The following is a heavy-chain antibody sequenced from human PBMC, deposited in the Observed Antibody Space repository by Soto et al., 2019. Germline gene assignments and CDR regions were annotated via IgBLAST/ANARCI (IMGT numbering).Heavy chain of an antibody. Sequence: SETLSLTCTVSGGSISSSSYYWGWIRQPPGKGLEWIGSIYYSGSTYYNPSLKSRVTISVDTSKNQFSLKLSSVTAADTAVYYCARHPSYDILTGYYISYYYMDVWGKGTTVTVSS. J-gene: IGHJ6*03. CDR3: ARHPSYDILTGYYISYYYMDV. V-gene: IGHV4-39*01. CDR2: IYYSGST. D-gene: IGHD3-9*01. CDR1: GGSISSSSYY.